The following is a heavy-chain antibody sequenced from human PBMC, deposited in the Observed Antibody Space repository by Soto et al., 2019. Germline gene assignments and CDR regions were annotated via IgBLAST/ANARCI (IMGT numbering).Heavy chain of an antibody. V-gene: IGHV3-74*01. CDR2: ISDDGSTA. CDR3: ARGPRVSSTGTGAH. CDR1: GFTFSAYW. D-gene: IGHD1-1*01. Sequence: GGSLRLSCAVSGFTFSAYWMHWVRQVPGKGLTWVSRISDDGSTATYADSVKGRFVISRDNAKNSLYLEMNTLRVDDSGLYYCARGPRVSSTGTGAHWGRGTLVTV. J-gene: IGHJ4*02.